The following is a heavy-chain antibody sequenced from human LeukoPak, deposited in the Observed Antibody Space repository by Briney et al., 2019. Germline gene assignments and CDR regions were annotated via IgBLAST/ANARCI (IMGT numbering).Heavy chain of an antibody. Sequence: SETLSLTCAVYGGSFSGYYWSWIRQPPGKGLEWIGEINHSGSTNYNPSLKSRVTISVDTSKNQFSLKLSSVTAADTAVYYCARDWGYNWFDPWGQGTLVTVSS. CDR1: GGSFSGYY. D-gene: IGHD3-16*01. V-gene: IGHV4-34*01. CDR2: INHSGST. CDR3: ARDWGYNWFDP. J-gene: IGHJ5*02.